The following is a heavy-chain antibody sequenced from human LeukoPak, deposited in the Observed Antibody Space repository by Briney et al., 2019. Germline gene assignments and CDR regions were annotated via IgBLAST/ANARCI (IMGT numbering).Heavy chain of an antibody. D-gene: IGHD6-13*01. Sequence: GGSLRLSCAASGFTFSSYWMHWVRQAPGKGLVWVSRINSDGSSTSYADSVKGRFTISRDNVKNTLYLQMNSLRAEDTAVYYCARQGTIAAAEIDYWGQGTLVTVSS. J-gene: IGHJ4*02. CDR1: GFTFSSYW. V-gene: IGHV3-74*01. CDR3: ARQGTIAAAEIDY. CDR2: INSDGSST.